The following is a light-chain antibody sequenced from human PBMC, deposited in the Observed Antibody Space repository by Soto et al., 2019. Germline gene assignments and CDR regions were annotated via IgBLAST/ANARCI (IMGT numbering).Light chain of an antibody. CDR1: QSVSSN. CDR2: GAS. Sequence: EIVMTQSPATLSVSPGERATLSCRASQSVSSNLAWYQQKPGQAPRLLIYGASTRATGIPARFSGSGSGTEFTLTISSLQSEDFAVYYCQQYNTWSPGGFGQGTKVEIK. CDR3: QQYNTWSPGG. J-gene: IGKJ1*01. V-gene: IGKV3-15*01.